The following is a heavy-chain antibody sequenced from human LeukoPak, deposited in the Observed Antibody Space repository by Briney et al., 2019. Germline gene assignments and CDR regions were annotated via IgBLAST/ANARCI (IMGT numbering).Heavy chain of an antibody. CDR1: GYTFTSYG. D-gene: IGHD6-13*01. J-gene: IGHJ4*02. Sequence: ASVKLSYKASGYTFTSYGISWVRQAPGQGLEWMGWISAYNGNTNYAQKLQGRVTMTTDTSTSTAYMELRSLRSDDTAVYYCARDRNIAAAGTRSLDYWGQGTLVTVSS. CDR3: ARDRNIAAAGTRSLDY. CDR2: ISAYNGNT. V-gene: IGHV1-18*04.